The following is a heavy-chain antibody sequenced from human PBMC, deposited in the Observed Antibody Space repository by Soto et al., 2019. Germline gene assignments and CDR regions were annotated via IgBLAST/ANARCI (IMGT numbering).Heavy chain of an antibody. J-gene: IGHJ4*02. CDR2: IYYSGST. CDR3: ARADVNYDILTGTTHFDY. V-gene: IGHV4-30-4*01. CDR1: GGSISSGDYY. D-gene: IGHD3-9*01. Sequence: SETLSLTCTVSGGSISSGDYYWGWIRQPPGKGLEWIGYIYYSGSTYYNPSLKSRVTISVDTSKNHFSLKLSSVTAADTAVYYCARADVNYDILTGTTHFDYWGQGTLVTVSS.